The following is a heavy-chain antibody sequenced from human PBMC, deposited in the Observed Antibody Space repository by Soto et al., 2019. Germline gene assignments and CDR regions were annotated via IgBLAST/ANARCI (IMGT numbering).Heavy chain of an antibody. V-gene: IGHV3-33*01. CDR2: IWYDGSNK. J-gene: IGHJ6*02. CDR1: GFTFSSYG. Sequence: GWSLGLSCSASGFTFSSYGMHLVRQAPGKGLEWVAVIWYDGSNKDYADSVKGRFTISRDNSKNTLNLPMTSLRTDDTGVYYCARVNPGKNLYYYYGLDVWGQGTSVTASS. D-gene: IGHD1-1*01. CDR3: ARVNPGKNLYYYYGLDV.